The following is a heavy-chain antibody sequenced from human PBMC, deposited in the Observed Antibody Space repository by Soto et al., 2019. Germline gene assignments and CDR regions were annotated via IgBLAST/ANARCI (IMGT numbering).Heavy chain of an antibody. Sequence: GGSLRLSCAASGFTFTRYSMNWVRQAPGKGLEWVSSISSTTNYIYYADSMKGRFTVSRDNAKNSVYLEMNSLSAEDTALYYWFDPWGQGTLVTVSS. J-gene: IGHJ5*02. CDR1: GFTFTRYS. CDR2: ISSTTNYI. CDR3: FDP. V-gene: IGHV3-21*01.